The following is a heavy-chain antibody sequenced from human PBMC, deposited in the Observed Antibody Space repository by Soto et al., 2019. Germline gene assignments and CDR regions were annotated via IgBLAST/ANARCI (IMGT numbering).Heavy chain of an antibody. CDR2: ISSDGST. V-gene: IGHV3-53*01. J-gene: IGHJ4*02. CDR3: AKSNVLRYFDWLPDY. CDR1: GFTVNNIF. D-gene: IGHD3-9*01. Sequence: PGGSLRLSCAVSGFTVNNIFMTWVRQAPGKGLEWVSVISSDGSTYYADSVKGRFTISRDNSKNTLYLQMNSLRAEDTAVYYCAKSNVLRYFDWLPDYWGQGTLVTVSS.